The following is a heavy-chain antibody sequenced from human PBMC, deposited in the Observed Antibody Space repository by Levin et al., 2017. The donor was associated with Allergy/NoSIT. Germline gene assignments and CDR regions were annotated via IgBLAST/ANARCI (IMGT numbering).Heavy chain of an antibody. D-gene: IGHD6-13*01. J-gene: IGHJ4*02. CDR2: VGST. Sequence: PSETLSLTCTVSGAPVRSNSYYWSWIRQPPGKGLEWIAYVGSTNYNPSLKSRVTISIDTSKNQFSLKLNSVTPADTAVYYCARTTIASASAYWGQGTLVTVSS. CDR1: GAPVRSNSYY. CDR3: ARTTIASASAY. V-gene: IGHV4-61*01.